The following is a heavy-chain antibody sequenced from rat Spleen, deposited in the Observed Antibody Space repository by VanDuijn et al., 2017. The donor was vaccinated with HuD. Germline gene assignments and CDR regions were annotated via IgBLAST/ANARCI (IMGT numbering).Heavy chain of an antibody. CDR3: TRQGVYYGSPRDVMDA. CDR1: GFTFTDYY. D-gene: IGHD1-6*01. Sequence: EVQLVESDGGLVQPGRSLKLSCAASGFTFTDYYMAWVRQAPTKGLEWVATISYDGRRIYYPDSVQGRFTISRDNTKSTLYLQMDSLRSEDTATYYCTRQGVYYGSPRDVMDAWGQGASVTVSS. V-gene: IGHV5-29*01. CDR2: ISYDGRRI. J-gene: IGHJ4*01.